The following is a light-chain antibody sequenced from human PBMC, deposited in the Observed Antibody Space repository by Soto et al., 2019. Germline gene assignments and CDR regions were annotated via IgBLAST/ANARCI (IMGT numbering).Light chain of an antibody. CDR1: QSVSSY. CDR3: QQRSDWPLT. J-gene: IGKJ3*01. V-gene: IGKV3-11*01. Sequence: EIVLTQSPATLSLSPGERATLSCRASQSVSSYLAWYQQKPGQAPRLLIYDASNRATGIPARFSGSGSATDFTLTISSLEPEDFAVYYCQQRSDWPLTFGPGTKVDIK. CDR2: DAS.